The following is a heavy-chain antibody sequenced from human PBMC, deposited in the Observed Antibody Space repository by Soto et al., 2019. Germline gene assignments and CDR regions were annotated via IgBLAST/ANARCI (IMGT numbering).Heavy chain of an antibody. J-gene: IGHJ4*02. CDR2: IWYDGSNK. Sequence: PGGSLRLSCAASGFTFSSYGMHWVRQAPGKGLEWVAVIWYDGSNKYYADSVKGRFTISRDNSKNTLYLQMNSLRAEDTAVYYCARGIAAAGSDYWGQGTLVPVSS. CDR1: GFTFSSYG. D-gene: IGHD6-13*01. V-gene: IGHV3-33*01. CDR3: ARGIAAAGSDY.